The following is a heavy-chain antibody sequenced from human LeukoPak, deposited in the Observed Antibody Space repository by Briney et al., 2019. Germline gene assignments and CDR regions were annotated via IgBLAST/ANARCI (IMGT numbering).Heavy chain of an antibody. V-gene: IGHV1-2*02. CDR2: INPNSGGT. D-gene: IGHD4-17*01. CDR1: GYTFTGYY. J-gene: IGHJ4*02. Sequence: EASVKVSCKASGYTFTGYYMRWVRQAPGQGLEWMGWINPNSGGTNYAQKFQGRVTMTRDTSISTAYMELSRLRSDDTAVYYCARGEHDYGDHDFDYWGQGTLVTVSS. CDR3: ARGEHDYGDHDFDY.